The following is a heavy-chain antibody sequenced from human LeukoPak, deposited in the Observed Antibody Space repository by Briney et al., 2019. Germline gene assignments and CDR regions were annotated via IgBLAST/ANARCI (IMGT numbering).Heavy chain of an antibody. Sequence: SVKVSCKASGYTFTGYYMHWVRQAPGQGLEWMGGIIPIFGTANYAQKFQGRVTITADESTSTAYMELSSLRSEDTAVYYCARRLRYFDSAYYYYGMDVWGQGTTVTVSS. V-gene: IGHV1-69*13. CDR3: ARRLRYFDSAYYYYGMDV. D-gene: IGHD3-9*01. J-gene: IGHJ6*02. CDR1: GYTFTGYY. CDR2: IIPIFGTA.